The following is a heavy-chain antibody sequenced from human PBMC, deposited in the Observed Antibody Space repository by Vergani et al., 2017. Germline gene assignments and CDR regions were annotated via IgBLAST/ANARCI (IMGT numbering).Heavy chain of an antibody. CDR2: ISGSGGST. V-gene: IGHV3-23*01. J-gene: IGHJ4*02. CDR3: AKDPRITIFGVGGVSPPGTCYFDY. Sequence: EVQLLESGGGLVQPGGSLRLSCAASGFTFSSYAMSWVRQAPGKGLEWVSAISGSGGSTYYADSVKGRFTISRDNSKNTLYLQMNSLRAEDTAVYYCAKDPRITIFGVGGVSPPGTCYFDYWGQGTLVTVSS. CDR1: GFTFSSYA. D-gene: IGHD3-3*01.